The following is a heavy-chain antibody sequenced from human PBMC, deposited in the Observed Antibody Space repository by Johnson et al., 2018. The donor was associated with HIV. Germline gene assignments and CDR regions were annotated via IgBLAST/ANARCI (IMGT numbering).Heavy chain of an antibody. J-gene: IGHJ3*02. CDR3: ARRGNYLADAFDI. V-gene: IGHV3-7*03. D-gene: IGHD1-7*01. CDR1: GFTFSSYW. Sequence: VQLVESGGGLVQPGGSLRLSCAASGFTFSSYWMSWVRQAPGKGLEWVANIKQDGSEKYYVDSVKGRLTISRDNAKNSLYLQMNSLRAEDTAVYYCARRGNYLADAFDIWGQGTMVTVSS. CDR2: IKQDGSEK.